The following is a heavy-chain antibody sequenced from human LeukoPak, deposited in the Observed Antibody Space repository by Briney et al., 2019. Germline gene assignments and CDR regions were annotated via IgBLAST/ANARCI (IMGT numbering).Heavy chain of an antibody. J-gene: IGHJ4*02. CDR2: ISERGGRT. CDR1: GITLSNYG. Sequence: HPGGSLRLSCAVSGITLSNYGMSWVRQAPGRGLEWVAGISERGGRTNYADSVKGRCTISRDNPKNTLYLQMNSLRAEDTAVYFCAKRGVVIRVILVGFHKEAYYFDSWGQGALVTVSS. V-gene: IGHV3-23*01. CDR3: AKRGVVIRVILVGFHKEAYYFDS. D-gene: IGHD3-22*01.